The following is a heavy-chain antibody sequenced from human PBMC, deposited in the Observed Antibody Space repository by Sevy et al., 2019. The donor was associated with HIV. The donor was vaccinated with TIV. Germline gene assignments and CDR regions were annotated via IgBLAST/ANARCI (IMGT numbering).Heavy chain of an antibody. D-gene: IGHD6-13*01. CDR3: ARVGGYSSSSDAFDI. CDR2: ISSSSYI. V-gene: IGHV3-21*01. CDR1: GFTFSSYS. J-gene: IGHJ3*02. Sequence: GGSLRLSCAASGFTFSSYSMNWVRQAPGKGLEWVSSISSSSYIYYADSVKGRFTISRDNAKNSLYLQMNSLRAEDTAVYYCARVGGYSSSSDAFDIWGQGTMVTVSS.